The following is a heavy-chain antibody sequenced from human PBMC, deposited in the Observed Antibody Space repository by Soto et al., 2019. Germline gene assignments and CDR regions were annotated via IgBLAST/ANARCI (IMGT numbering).Heavy chain of an antibody. V-gene: IGHV4-34*01. CDR3: ARGNQYYYGSGSYYNNWFDP. CDR2: INHSGST. CDR1: GVSVTSYT. Sequence: TSETLSLTCIVSGVSVTSYTCSWVRQPPGKGLEWIGEINHSGSTNYNPSLKSRVTISVDTSKNQFSLKLSSVTAADTAVYYCARGNQYYYGSGSYYNNWFDPWGQGTLVTVSS. J-gene: IGHJ5*02. D-gene: IGHD3-10*01.